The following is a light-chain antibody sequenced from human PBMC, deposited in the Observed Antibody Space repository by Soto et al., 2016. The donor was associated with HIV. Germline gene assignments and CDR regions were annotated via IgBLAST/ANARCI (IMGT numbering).Light chain of an antibody. J-gene: IGKJ1*01. Sequence: DIQLTQSPSFLSASVGDRVTITCRASQGIGSHLAWYQQKPGKAPKLLIYGAFTLQSGVPSRFSGSGSGTEFTLTINSLQPEDVATYYCQKYYNAPXTFGQGTKVEIK. CDR1: QGIGSH. V-gene: IGKV1-9*01. CDR3: QKYYNAPXT. CDR2: GAF.